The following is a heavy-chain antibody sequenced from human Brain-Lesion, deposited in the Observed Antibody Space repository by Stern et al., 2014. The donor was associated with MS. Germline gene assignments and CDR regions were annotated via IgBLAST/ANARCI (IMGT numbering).Heavy chain of an antibody. Sequence: VQLLESGPGLVKPSETLSLTCTVAGGSVSSTSYAWAWIRQPPGKGLEWIGTIYYSGNTYYSPSLKSRLTISLNTSNNQFSLKMRFVTAADTAVYYCAGEEDIRYCSGGSCTGNWFDPWGQGTLVTVSS. CDR2: IYYSGNT. D-gene: IGHD2-15*01. CDR3: AGEEDIRYCSGGSCTGNWFDP. J-gene: IGHJ5*02. V-gene: IGHV4-39*01. CDR1: GGSVSSTSYA.